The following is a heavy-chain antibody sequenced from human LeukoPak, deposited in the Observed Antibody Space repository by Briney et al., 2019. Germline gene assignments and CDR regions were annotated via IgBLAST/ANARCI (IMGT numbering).Heavy chain of an antibody. CDR1: GFTVSANS. V-gene: IGHV3-53*01. Sequence: GGSLRLSCAASGFTVSANSMIWGRQAPGKGLECISIIYSSGGTYYTDSVKGRFTISRDNSKNTLYLQMNSLRAEDTAAYYCVRVSSGWPYYVDYWGQGTLVTVSS. D-gene: IGHD6-19*01. CDR3: VRVSSGWPYYVDY. CDR2: IYSSGGT. J-gene: IGHJ4*02.